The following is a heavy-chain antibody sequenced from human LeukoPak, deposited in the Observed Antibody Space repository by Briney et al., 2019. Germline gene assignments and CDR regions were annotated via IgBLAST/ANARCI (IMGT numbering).Heavy chain of an antibody. J-gene: IGHJ5*02. CDR2: IYTSGST. Sequence: PSETLSLTCTVSGGSISSGSYYWSWIRQPAGKGLEWIGRIYTSGSTNYNPSLKSRVTISVDTSKNQFSLKLSSVTAADTAVYYSARDRARIAAAEGWFDPWGQGNLVTVSS. CDR3: ARDRARIAAAEGWFDP. CDR1: GGSISSGSYY. D-gene: IGHD6-13*01. V-gene: IGHV4-61*02.